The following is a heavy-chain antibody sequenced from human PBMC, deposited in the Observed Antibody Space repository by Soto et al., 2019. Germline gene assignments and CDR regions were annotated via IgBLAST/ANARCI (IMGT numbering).Heavy chain of an antibody. CDR3: ARGAKYSSSSFWFDP. V-gene: IGHV4-39*01. CDR1: GGSISSSSYY. D-gene: IGHD6-6*01. Sequence: SETLSLTCTVSGGSISSSSYYWGWIRQPPGKGLEWIGSIYYSGSTYYNPSLKSRVTISVDTSKNQFSLKLSSVTAADTAVYYCARGAKYSSSSFWFDPWGQGTLVTVSS. CDR2: IYYSGST. J-gene: IGHJ5*02.